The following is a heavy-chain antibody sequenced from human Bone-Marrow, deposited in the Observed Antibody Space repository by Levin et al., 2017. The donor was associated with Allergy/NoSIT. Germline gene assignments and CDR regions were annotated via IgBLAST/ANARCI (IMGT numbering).Heavy chain of an antibody. D-gene: IGHD4-17*01. CDR2: IYSGGST. CDR3: AREGYGDQGHWYFDL. V-gene: IGHV3-53*01. J-gene: IGHJ2*01. CDR1: GFTVSSKD. Sequence: GGSLRLSCAASGFTVSSKDMSWVRQAPGKGLEWVSVIYSGGSTYYADSVKGRFTISRDNSKNTLYLQMNSLRGEDTAVYYCAREGYGDQGHWYFDLWGRGTLVTVSS.